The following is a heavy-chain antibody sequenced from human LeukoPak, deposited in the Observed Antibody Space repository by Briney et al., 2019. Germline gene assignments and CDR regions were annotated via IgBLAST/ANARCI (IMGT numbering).Heavy chain of an antibody. Sequence: SETLSLTCTVSGGSISSSSYYWGWIRQPPGKGLEWIGSIYYSGSTYYNPSLKSRVTISVDTSKNQFSLKLSSVTAADTAVYYCAGLKHKDYFDYWGQGTLSPSPQ. CDR2: IYYSGST. CDR3: AGLKHKDYFDY. V-gene: IGHV4-39*01. CDR1: GGSISSSSYY. J-gene: IGHJ4*02.